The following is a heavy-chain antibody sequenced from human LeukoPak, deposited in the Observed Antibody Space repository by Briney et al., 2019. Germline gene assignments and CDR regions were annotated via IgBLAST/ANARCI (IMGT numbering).Heavy chain of an antibody. CDR3: ASRPESEAYFDY. CDR1: GGSVSSGDYY. CDR2: IYYSGNT. Sequence: SETLSLTCTVSGGSVSSGDYYWSWIRQPPGRGLEFIGYIYYSGNTYYNPSLKSRVTISVDTSKNQFSLKLSSVTAADTAVYYCASRPESEAYFDYWGQGTLVTVSS. V-gene: IGHV4-30-4*01. J-gene: IGHJ4*02.